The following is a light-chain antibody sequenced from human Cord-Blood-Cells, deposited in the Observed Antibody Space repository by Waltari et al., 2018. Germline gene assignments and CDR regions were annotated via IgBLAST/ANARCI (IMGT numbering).Light chain of an antibody. Sequence: QSVLTQPPSVSGAPGQRVTIPCTGSSSNIGAGYAVPWYQQLPGTAPKLLIYGNSNRPSGVPDRFSGSKSGTSASLAITGLQAEDEADYYCQSYDSSLSVYVFGTGTKVTVL. CDR1: SSNIGAGYA. CDR3: QSYDSSLSVYV. V-gene: IGLV1-40*01. J-gene: IGLJ1*01. CDR2: GNS.